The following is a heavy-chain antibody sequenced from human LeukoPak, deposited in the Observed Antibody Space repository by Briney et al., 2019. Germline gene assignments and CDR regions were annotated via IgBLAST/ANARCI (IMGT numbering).Heavy chain of an antibody. CDR2: IYTSGST. D-gene: IGHD2-2*01. Sequence: SETLSLTCTVSGGSISSYYWSWIRQPAGKGLEWIGRIYTSGSTNYNPSLKSRVTMSVDTSKNQFSLKLSSVTAADTAVYYCARVVGYCSSTSCSDAFDIWGQGTMVTVSS. CDR1: GGSISSYY. V-gene: IGHV4-4*07. J-gene: IGHJ3*02. CDR3: ARVVGYCSSTSCSDAFDI.